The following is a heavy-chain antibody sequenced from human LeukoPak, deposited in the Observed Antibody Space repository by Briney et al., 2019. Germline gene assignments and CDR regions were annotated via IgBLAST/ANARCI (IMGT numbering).Heavy chain of an antibody. CDR2: ISAYNGNT. V-gene: IGHV1-18*01. CDR3: AREERFAHCSSTSCYTPTAYMDV. J-gene: IGHJ6*03. D-gene: IGHD2-2*02. CDR1: GYTFTSYD. Sequence: GASVKVSCKASGYTFTSYDINWVRQAPGQGLEWMGWISAYNGNTNYAQKLQGRVTMTTDTSTSTAYMELRSLRSDDTAVYYCAREERFAHCSSTSCYTPTAYMDVWGKGTTVTISS.